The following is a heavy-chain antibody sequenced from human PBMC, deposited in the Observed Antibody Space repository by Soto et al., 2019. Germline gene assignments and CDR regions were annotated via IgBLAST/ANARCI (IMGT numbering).Heavy chain of an antibody. V-gene: IGHV3-23*01. J-gene: IGHJ6*03. CDR2: ITGDGTTT. CDR1: TFPFSSYV. Sequence: EVYLLESGGGFVQPGESVRLSCAASTFPFSSYVMHWFRQAPGKGLEWVSAITGDGTTTYYADSVKGRFTISRDNSKNTLYLQIHSLRANDTAMYYCAKPYGFYFYYMDVWGNGTAVTVSS. D-gene: IGHD3-16*01. CDR3: AKPYGFYFYYMDV.